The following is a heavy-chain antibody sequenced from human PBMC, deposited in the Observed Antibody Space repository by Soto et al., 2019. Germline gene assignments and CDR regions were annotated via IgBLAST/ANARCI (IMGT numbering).Heavy chain of an antibody. CDR3: ARVEDIVVVPAGYDNWFDP. V-gene: IGHV3-48*01. D-gene: IGHD2-2*01. Sequence: EVQLVESGGGLVQPGGSLRLSCAASGFTFSSYSMNWVRQAPGKGLEWVSYISSSSGTIYYADSVKGRFTISRDNAKNSLYLQMNSLRAEDTAVYYCARVEDIVVVPAGYDNWFDPWGQGTLVTVSS. J-gene: IGHJ5*02. CDR1: GFTFSSYS. CDR2: ISSSSGTI.